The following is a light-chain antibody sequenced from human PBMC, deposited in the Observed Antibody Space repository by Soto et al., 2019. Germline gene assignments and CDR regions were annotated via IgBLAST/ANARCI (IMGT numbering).Light chain of an antibody. CDR2: AAY. CDR1: QGISSR. J-gene: IGKJ2*01. Sequence: DIQMTQSPSSLSASVGDRVTITCRACQGISSRLAWFQQRPGTLPKLLIYAAYTLQSRVPSRFSGNGSGTECTITISSLKPEDVATYNCQKYNSPSNTFFQATKLEIK. CDR3: QKYNSPSNT. V-gene: IGKV1-27*01.